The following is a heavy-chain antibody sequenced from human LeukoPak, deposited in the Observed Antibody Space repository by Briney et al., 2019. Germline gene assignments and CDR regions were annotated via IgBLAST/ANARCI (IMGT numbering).Heavy chain of an antibody. D-gene: IGHD2-15*01. CDR1: GGSFSGYY. CDR2: INHSGST. V-gene: IGHV4-34*01. Sequence: SETLSLTCAVYGGSFSGYYWSWIRQPPGKGLEWIGEINHSGSTNYNPSLKSRVTISVDTSKNQFSLKLSSVTAADTAVYYCARLGRLLHTWGQGTLVTVSS. CDR3: ARLGRLLHT. J-gene: IGHJ5*02.